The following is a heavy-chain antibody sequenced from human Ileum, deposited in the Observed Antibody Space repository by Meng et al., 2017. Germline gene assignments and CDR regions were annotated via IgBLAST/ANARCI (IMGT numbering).Heavy chain of an antibody. D-gene: IGHD7-27*01. CDR1: GGSVSSDGFQ. J-gene: IGHJ4*02. CDR3: ARDHWGSLDY. V-gene: IGHV4-61*08. Sequence: QGQLQGSGLCLVRPAETLSLICTVSGGSVSSDGFQWGWVRQPPGKGLEWIGYASTNYNPSLKSRVTISLDTSKNQFSLELSSVTAADTAVYYCARDHWGSLDYWGQGILVTVSS. CDR2: AST.